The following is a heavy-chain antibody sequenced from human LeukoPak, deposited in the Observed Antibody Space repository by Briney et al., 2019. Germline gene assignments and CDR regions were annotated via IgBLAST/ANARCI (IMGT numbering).Heavy chain of an antibody. CDR2: IIPIFGTA. V-gene: IGHV1-69*13. J-gene: IGHJ5*02. CDR1: GGTFSSYA. D-gene: IGHD2-15*01. CDR3: ARDRCSGGGCYSSRWFDP. Sequence: SVKVSCKASGGTFSSYAISWVRQAPGQGLEWMGGIIPIFGTANYAQKFQGRVTITADESTSTAYMELSSLRSEDTAVYYCARDRCSGGGCYSSRWFDPWGQGTLVTVSS.